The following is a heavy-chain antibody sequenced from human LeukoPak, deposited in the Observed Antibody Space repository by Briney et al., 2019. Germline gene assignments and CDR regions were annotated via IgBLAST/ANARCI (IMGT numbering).Heavy chain of an antibody. J-gene: IGHJ4*02. Sequence: GGSLRLSCAASGFTFRSQWMHWVRQAPGKGLVWVSRINNDGSITNYADSVKGRFTISRDNAKNTLYLQMNSTRDEDTAVYYCAKDISNRGHNLDFWGQGTLVTVSS. D-gene: IGHD5-24*01. CDR2: INNDGSIT. CDR3: AKDISNRGHNLDF. CDR1: GFTFRSQW. V-gene: IGHV3-74*01.